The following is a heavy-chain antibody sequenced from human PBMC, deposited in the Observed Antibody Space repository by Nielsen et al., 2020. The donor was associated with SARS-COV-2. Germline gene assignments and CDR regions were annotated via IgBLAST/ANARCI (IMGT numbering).Heavy chain of an antibody. CDR3: ARENWVEQWLVLDYYYGMDV. V-gene: IGHV3-21*01. Sequence: WIRQPPGKGLEWVSSISSSSSYIYYADSVKGRFTISRDNAKNSLYLQMNSLRAEDTAVYYCARENWVEQWLVLDYYYGMDVWGQGTTVTVS. J-gene: IGHJ6*02. CDR2: ISSSSSYI. D-gene: IGHD6-19*01.